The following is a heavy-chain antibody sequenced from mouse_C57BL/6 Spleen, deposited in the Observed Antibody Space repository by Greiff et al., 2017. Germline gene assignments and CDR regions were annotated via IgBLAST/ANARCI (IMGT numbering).Heavy chain of an antibody. CDR1: GYTFTSYW. CDR2: IHPNSGST. J-gene: IGHJ4*01. Sequence: VQLQQPGAELVKPGASVKLSCKASGYTFTSYWMHWVKQRPGQGLEWIGMIHPNSGSTNYNEKFKSKDTLTVDKSSSTDYMQVSSLTSEDSAVYYCARERDYGSRNYYAMDYWGQGTSVTVSS. D-gene: IGHD1-1*01. V-gene: IGHV1-64*01. CDR3: ARERDYGSRNYYAMDY.